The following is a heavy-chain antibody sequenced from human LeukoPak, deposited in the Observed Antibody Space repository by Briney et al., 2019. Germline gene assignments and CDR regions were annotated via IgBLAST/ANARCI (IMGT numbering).Heavy chain of an antibody. CDR2: IYTSGST. J-gene: IGHJ6*02. Sequence: MTSETLSLTCTVSGGSISSYYWSWIRQPAGKGLEWIGRIYTSGSTNYNPSLKSRVTMSVDTSKNQFSLKLSSVTAADTAVYYCARGAVAGHYYYYYGMDVWGQGTTVTVSS. D-gene: IGHD6-19*01. CDR3: ARGAVAGHYYYYYGMDV. V-gene: IGHV4-4*07. CDR1: GGSISSYY.